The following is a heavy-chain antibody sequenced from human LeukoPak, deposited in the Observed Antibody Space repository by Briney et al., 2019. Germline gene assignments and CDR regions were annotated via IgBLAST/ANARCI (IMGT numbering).Heavy chain of an antibody. D-gene: IGHD5-12*01. CDR2: VNRDGSET. CDR3: ASLTDIPYGMDV. CDR1: GFALSSHW. J-gene: IGHJ6*02. Sequence: GGSLRLSCAASGFALSSHWMTWVRQVPGRGPEWVANVNRDGSETYYLDSVKGRFTISRDNAKNSLYLQMNSLRAEDTAVYYCASLTDIPYGMDVWGQGTTVTVSS. V-gene: IGHV3-7*01.